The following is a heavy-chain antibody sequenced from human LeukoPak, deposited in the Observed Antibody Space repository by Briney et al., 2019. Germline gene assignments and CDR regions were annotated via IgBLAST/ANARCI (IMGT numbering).Heavy chain of an antibody. V-gene: IGHV4-34*01. CDR2: IHHSGNT. CDR3: ARGRKVSGVRRINWARHENYFFYYIDV. J-gene: IGHJ6*03. Sequence: PSETLSLTCAVYGGSFSDSYWTWIRQRPGKGLEWIGEIHHSGNTNLNPSLQSRVSISVDTAKNQFFLRVASMTAADTALYYCARGRKVSGVRRINWARHENYFFYYIDVWGKGTTVSVSS. CDR1: GGSFSDSY. D-gene: IGHD1-14*01.